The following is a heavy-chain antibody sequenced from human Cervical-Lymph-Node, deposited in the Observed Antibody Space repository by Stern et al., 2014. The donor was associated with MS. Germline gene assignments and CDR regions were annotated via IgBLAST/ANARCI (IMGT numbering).Heavy chain of an antibody. J-gene: IGHJ5*02. CDR1: GASISSGGFY. CDR2: IYYSGIT. CDR3: ARDASGYNWFDP. Sequence: QLQLQESGPGLVKPSQTLSLTCTVSGASISSGGFYWSWIRQLPGKGLEWIGYIYYSGITYSNPSLKTRITISLDTSKNQFSLNLRSVTAADTAVYYCARDASGYNWFDPWGQGTLVTVSS. V-gene: IGHV4-31*03. D-gene: IGHD6-25*01.